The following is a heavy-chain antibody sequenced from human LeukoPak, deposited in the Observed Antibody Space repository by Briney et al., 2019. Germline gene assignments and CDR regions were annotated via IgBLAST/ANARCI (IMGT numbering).Heavy chain of an antibody. D-gene: IGHD3-9*01. CDR3: AKDLGLLTGYYTRGFDY. CDR1: GFTFSIYR. Sequence: PGGSLSLLCAASGFTFSIYRINWVRQAPGRGLEWVSFITVNSNYIYYADSVKCRFTISRDNAKNSLYLQMNSLRAEDTAVYYCAKDLGLLTGYYTRGFDYWGQGTLVTVSS. CDR2: ITVNSNYI. V-gene: IGHV3-21*01. J-gene: IGHJ4*02.